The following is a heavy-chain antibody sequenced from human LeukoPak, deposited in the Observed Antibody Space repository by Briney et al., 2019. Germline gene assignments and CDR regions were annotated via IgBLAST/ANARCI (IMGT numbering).Heavy chain of an antibody. D-gene: IGHD2-21*02. J-gene: IGHJ4*02. CDR2: IYYSGNT. CDR1: GAYISSYY. V-gene: IGHV4-59*01. CDR3: ARARLGDLSFDY. Sequence: SETLSLTCTVSGAYISSYYWTWIRQPPGKGLEWIGYIYYSGNTNNNPSLKTRVTVSVDTSKNQFSLKLSSVTAADTAVYYCARARLGDLSFDYWGRGTLVTVSS.